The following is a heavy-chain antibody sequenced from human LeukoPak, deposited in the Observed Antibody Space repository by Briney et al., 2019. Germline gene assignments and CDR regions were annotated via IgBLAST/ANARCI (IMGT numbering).Heavy chain of an antibody. J-gene: IGHJ4*02. V-gene: IGHV3-21*01. Sequence: GGSLRLSCAASGFTFSSYSMNWVRQAPGKGLEWVSSISSSSSYIYYADSVKGRFTISRDNAKNSLYLQMNSLRAEDTAVYYCTAWYSGSYRSFDYWGQGTLVTVSS. CDR3: TAWYSGSYRSFDY. D-gene: IGHD1-26*01. CDR1: GFTFSSYS. CDR2: ISSSSSYI.